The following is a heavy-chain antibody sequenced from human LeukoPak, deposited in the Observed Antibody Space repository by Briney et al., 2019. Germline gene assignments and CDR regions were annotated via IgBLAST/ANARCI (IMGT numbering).Heavy chain of an antibody. CDR2: ISSSGNAI. CDR3: AINGFSSGWYEPYYFDN. J-gene: IGHJ4*02. Sequence: GGSLRLSCAASGFPFSSYEMNWVCQAPGKGLEWVSYISSSGNAIYYADSVKGRFTISRDNAKNSLYLQMNSLRAEDTAVYYCAINGFSSGWYEPYYFDNWGQGTLVTVSS. CDR1: GFPFSSYE. V-gene: IGHV3-48*03. D-gene: IGHD6-19*01.